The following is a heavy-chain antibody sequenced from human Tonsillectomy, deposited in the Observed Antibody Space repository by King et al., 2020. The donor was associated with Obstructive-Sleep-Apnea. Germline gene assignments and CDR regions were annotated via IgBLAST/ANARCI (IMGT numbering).Heavy chain of an antibody. CDR3: ARDRPYTNYYYYYGMDV. D-gene: IGHD4-11*01. J-gene: IGHJ6*02. V-gene: IGHV1-18*04. CDR2: ISAYNGDT. Sequence: VQLVESGAEVKKPGASVKVSCKASGYTFTSYGISWVRQAPGQGLEWMGWISAYNGDTNYAQKLQGRVTMTTDTSTSTAYLELRSLRSDDTTVYYCARDRPYTNYYYYYGMDVWGQGTTVTVSS. CDR1: GYTFTSYG.